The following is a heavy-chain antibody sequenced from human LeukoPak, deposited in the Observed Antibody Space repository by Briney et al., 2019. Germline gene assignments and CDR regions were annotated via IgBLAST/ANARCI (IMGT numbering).Heavy chain of an antibody. J-gene: IGHJ4*02. Sequence: SQTLSLTCAISGESVSSTGASWNWIRQSPSRGLEWLGRTYYRSQWYYEYALSVKSRIIVAPDTSKNQSSLQLNSVTPEDTAVYYCVRGNYNFDYWGQGSLVTVSS. CDR1: GESVSSTGAS. D-gene: IGHD5-24*01. V-gene: IGHV6-1*01. CDR3: VRGNYNFDY. CDR2: TYYRSQWYY.